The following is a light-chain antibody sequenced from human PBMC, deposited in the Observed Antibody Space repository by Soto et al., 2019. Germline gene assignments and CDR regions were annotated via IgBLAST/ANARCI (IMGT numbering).Light chain of an antibody. V-gene: IGKV3-15*01. CDR1: QSGSSN. Sequence: VLIHSPATLSVSPGDSATLSSRASQSGSSNLAGYQQKPGQNHGLIIDGASTRATGFPPRFSGSLSGTEFTRTISSLHSEDFAVYNCQQYNNWPPYSFGKG. CDR3: QQYNNWPPYS. CDR2: GAS. J-gene: IGKJ2*03.